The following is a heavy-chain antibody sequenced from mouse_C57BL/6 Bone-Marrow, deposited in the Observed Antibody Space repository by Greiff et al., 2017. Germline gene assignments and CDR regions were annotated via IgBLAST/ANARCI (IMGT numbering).Heavy chain of an antibody. V-gene: IGHV14-1*01. CDR3: TTSAYYDYDAVAY. Sequence: EVQLQQSGAELVRPGASVKLSCTASGFNIKDYYMHWVKQRPEQGLEWIGRIDPEDGDTEYAPKFQGKATMTADTSSNTAYLQLSSLTSEDTAVYYCTTSAYYDYDAVAYWGQGTLVTVAA. J-gene: IGHJ3*01. CDR1: GFNIKDYY. CDR2: IDPEDGDT. D-gene: IGHD2-4*01.